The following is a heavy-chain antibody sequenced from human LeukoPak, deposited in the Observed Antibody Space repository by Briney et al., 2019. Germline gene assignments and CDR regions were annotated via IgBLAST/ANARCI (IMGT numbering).Heavy chain of an antibody. D-gene: IGHD6-19*01. CDR2: INSDGSST. J-gene: IGHJ4*02. CDR1: GFSVSSNS. V-gene: IGHV3-74*01. CDR3: ARDSGYSSGWYDSYYFDY. Sequence: GGSLRLSCAASGFSVSSNSMTWVRQAPGKGLVWVSRINSDGSSTSYADSVKGRFTISRDNAKNTLYLQMNSLRAEDTAVYYCARDSGYSSGWYDSYYFDYWGQGTLVTVSS.